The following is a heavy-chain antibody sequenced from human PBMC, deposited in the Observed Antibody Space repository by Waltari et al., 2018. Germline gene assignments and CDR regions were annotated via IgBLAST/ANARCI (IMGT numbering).Heavy chain of an antibody. J-gene: IGHJ3*02. Sequence: QLQLQESGPGLVTPSETLSLTCTVSGGSISISSYYWGWIRQPPGKGLEWIGSIYYSGSTYYNPSLKSRVTISVDTSKNQFSLKLSSVTAADTAVYYCARDKDAFDIWGQGTMVTVSS. CDR2: IYYSGST. CDR3: ARDKDAFDI. V-gene: IGHV4-39*07. CDR1: GGSISISSYY.